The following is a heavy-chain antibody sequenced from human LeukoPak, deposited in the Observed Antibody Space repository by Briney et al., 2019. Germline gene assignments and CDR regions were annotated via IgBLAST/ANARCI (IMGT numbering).Heavy chain of an antibody. V-gene: IGHV3-30*02. Sequence: GGSLRLSCAASGFIFSSYGMHWVRQAPGKGLEWVAFIRYDGSNKYYADSVKGRFTISRDNSKNTLYLQMNSLRAEDTAVYYCARDTGGGYTEAFDIWGQGTMVTVSS. CDR2: IRYDGSNK. CDR1: GFIFSSYG. J-gene: IGHJ3*02. CDR3: ARDTGGGYTEAFDI. D-gene: IGHD2-8*02.